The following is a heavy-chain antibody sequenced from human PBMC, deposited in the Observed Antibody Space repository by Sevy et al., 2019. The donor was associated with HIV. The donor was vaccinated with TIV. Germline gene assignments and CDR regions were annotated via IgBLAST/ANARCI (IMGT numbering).Heavy chain of an antibody. V-gene: IGHV4-38-2*02. D-gene: IGHD3-22*01. CDR1: GYSISSGYY. CDR3: ARSPKDSSGYSDY. CDR2: IYQSGST. Sequence: SEILSLTCTVSGYSISSGYYWGWIRQPPGKGLEWIGSIYQSGSTYYNPSLKSRVTISVDTSKNLYSLKLSSVTAADTAVYYCARSPKDSSGYSDYWGQGTLVTVSS. J-gene: IGHJ4*02.